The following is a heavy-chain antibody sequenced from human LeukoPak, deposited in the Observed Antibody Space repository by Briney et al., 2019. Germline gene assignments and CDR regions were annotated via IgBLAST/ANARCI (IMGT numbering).Heavy chain of an antibody. CDR1: GFTFSSYA. Sequence: GGSLRLSCEAPGFTFSSYAMSWVRQAPGKGLEWVSAISGSGGSTYYADSVKGRFTISRDNFKNTLYLQMNSLRAEDTAVYYCAKELSGTSFDYWGQGTLVTVSS. V-gene: IGHV3-23*01. CDR3: AKELSGTSFDY. CDR2: ISGSGGST. J-gene: IGHJ4*02. D-gene: IGHD2/OR15-2a*01.